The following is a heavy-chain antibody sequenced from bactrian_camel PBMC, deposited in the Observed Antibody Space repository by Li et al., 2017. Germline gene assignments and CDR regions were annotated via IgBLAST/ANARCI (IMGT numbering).Heavy chain of an antibody. CDR3: AALRRVPTFTRSDLSQLPLGY. CDR2: INSGSGST. Sequence: HVQLVESGGGSVQAGGSLRLSCVASGATQATDCLAWFRQAPGKGLEWVSGINSGSGSTSYADSVQGRLTISRDNAKNTLYLQMDSLKPEDTATYYCAALRRVPTFTRSDLSQLPLGYKGQGTQVTVS. CDR1: GATQATDC. V-gene: IGHV3S1*01. J-gene: IGHJ6*01.